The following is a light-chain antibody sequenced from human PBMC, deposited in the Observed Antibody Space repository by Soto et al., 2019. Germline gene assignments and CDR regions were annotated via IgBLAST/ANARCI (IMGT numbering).Light chain of an antibody. Sequence: QSVLTHPASVSGSPGQSMIISCTGTSSDVGSYNLVSWYQQHPGKAPKLMIYEGSKRPSGVSNRFSGSKSGNTASLTISGLQAEDEADYYCCSYAGSSTFYVFGTGTKVTVL. J-gene: IGLJ1*01. CDR2: EGS. CDR1: SSDVGSYNL. V-gene: IGLV2-23*01. CDR3: CSYAGSSTFYV.